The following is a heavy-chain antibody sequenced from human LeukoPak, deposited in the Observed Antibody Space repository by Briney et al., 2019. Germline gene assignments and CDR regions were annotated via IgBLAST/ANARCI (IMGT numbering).Heavy chain of an antibody. CDR3: ATGMGDY. J-gene: IGHJ4*02. D-gene: IGHD3-10*01. V-gene: IGHV3-74*01. Sequence: GTLSLTCAVSGGSISSSYWMHWVRQAPGKGLVWVSRINSDGSSTSYADSVKGRFTISRDNAKNTLYLQMNSLRAEDTAVYYCATGMGDYWGQGTLVTVSS. CDR2: INSDGSST. CDR1: GGSISSSYW.